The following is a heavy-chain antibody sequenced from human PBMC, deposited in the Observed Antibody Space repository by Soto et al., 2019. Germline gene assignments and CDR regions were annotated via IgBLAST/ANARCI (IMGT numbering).Heavy chain of an antibody. J-gene: IGHJ3*02. CDR3: ARDQGSGWYEDFDT. V-gene: IGHV1-2*02. CDR1: GYTFIAYH. D-gene: IGHD6-19*01. CDR2: INPNSGGT. Sequence: ASVKVSCKASGYTFIAYHMHWLRQFPGQGLEWMGWINPNSGGTNYAQKFEGRVTVTSDTSISTAYTELSRLRSDDTAVYYCARDQGSGWYEDFDTWGQGTKVTVSS.